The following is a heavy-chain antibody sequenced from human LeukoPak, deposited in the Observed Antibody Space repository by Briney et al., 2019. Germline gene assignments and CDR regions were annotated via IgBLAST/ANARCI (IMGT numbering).Heavy chain of an antibody. CDR1: GGSVNRDSYY. J-gene: IGHJ4*02. D-gene: IGHD3-10*01. CDR3: ARVTQTDWGVIHY. Sequence: PSETLSLTCTVSGGSVNRDSYYWSWIRQPPGKGLEWIVYVYYTGSTNYNPSLASRVTISVDTSRNQFSLKLSSVSAADTAIYYCARVTQTDWGVIHYWGQGTLVTVAS. V-gene: IGHV4-61*01. CDR2: VYYTGST.